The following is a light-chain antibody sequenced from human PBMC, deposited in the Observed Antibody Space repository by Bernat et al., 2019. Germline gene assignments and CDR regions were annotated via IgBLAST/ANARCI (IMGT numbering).Light chain of an antibody. CDR2: GTS. CDR3: QQHVTSPFT. Sequence: EIVLTQSPGTLSLSPGERATLSCRASQSVSSTYLAWYQQKPGQAPRLVIYGTSTRAPGIQDRFGGSGSGTDFSLTISRLEPEDFAVYYCQQHVTSPFTFGPGTKVDIK. V-gene: IGKV3-20*01. J-gene: IGKJ3*01. CDR1: QSVSSTY.